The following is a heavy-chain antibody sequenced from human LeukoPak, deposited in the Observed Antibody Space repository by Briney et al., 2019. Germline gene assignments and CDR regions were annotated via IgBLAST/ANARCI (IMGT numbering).Heavy chain of an antibody. Sequence: PGGSLRLSCAASGFTFSNHWMHWVRQAPGKGLVWVSRINSDMSSTNYADSVKGRFTISRDNAKNTLYLQMNSLRAEDTAVYYCARDIAVSGNYFDYWSQGTLVTVSS. CDR1: GFTFSNHW. CDR3: ARDIAVSGNYFDY. J-gene: IGHJ4*02. V-gene: IGHV3-74*01. D-gene: IGHD6-19*01. CDR2: INSDMSST.